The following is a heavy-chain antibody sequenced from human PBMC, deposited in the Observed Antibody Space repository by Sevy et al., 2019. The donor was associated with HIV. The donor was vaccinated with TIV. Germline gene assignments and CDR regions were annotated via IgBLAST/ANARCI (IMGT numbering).Heavy chain of an antibody. CDR2: ISYDGSNK. CDR3: AKDLGAFDI. J-gene: IGHJ3*02. V-gene: IGHV3-30*18. Sequence: GGSLRLSCAASGFTFSSYGMHWVRQAPGKGLEWVAVISYDGSNKYYADSVKGRFTISRDNSKNTLYLQMNSLRPEDTAVYYCAKDLGAFDIWGQGTMVTVSS. D-gene: IGHD7-27*01. CDR1: GFTFSSYG.